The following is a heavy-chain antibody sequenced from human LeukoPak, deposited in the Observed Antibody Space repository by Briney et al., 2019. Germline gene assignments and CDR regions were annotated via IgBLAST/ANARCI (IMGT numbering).Heavy chain of an antibody. CDR2: ITWNSDAI. CDR1: GFSFDDYA. D-gene: IGHD3-16*01. CDR3: VKGPWGRGQISYFDY. Sequence: PGGSLRLSCAASGFSFDDYAMHWVRQAPGKGLEWVSGITWNSDAIGYADSVKGRFTISRDNAKNSLYLQMNSLRVEDMALYHCVKGPWGRGQISYFDYWGQGTLVTVSS. V-gene: IGHV3-9*03. J-gene: IGHJ4*02.